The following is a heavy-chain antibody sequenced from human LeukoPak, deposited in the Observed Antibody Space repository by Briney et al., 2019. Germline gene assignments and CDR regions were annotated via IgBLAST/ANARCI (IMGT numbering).Heavy chain of an antibody. D-gene: IGHD6-19*01. Sequence: GGSLRLSCAASGFTFSSYSMNWVRQAPGKGLEWVSSISSSSSYIYYADSVKGRFTISRDNAKNSLYLQMNSLRAEDTALYYCAKDMSSSGCLDYWGQGTLVTVSS. CDR2: ISSSSSYI. CDR1: GFTFSSYS. CDR3: AKDMSSSGCLDY. J-gene: IGHJ4*02. V-gene: IGHV3-21*04.